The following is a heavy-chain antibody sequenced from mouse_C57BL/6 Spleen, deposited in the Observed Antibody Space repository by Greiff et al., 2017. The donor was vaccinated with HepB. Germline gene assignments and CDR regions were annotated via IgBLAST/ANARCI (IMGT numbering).Heavy chain of an antibody. CDR1: GYTFTNYW. Sequence: VQLQQSGAEMVRPGTSVKMSCKASGYTFTNYWIGWAKQRPGHGLEWIGDIYPGGVYTNYNEKFKGKATLTADKSSSTVYMQFSSLTSEDSAIYYCAGYDYVSPWFAYWGQGTLVTVSA. J-gene: IGHJ3*01. CDR2: IYPGGVYT. CDR3: AGYDYVSPWFAY. V-gene: IGHV1-63*01. D-gene: IGHD2-4*01.